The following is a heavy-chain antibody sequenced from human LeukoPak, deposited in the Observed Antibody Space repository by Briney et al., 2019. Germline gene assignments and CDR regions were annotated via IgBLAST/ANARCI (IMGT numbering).Heavy chain of an antibody. CDR2: INHSGST. J-gene: IGHJ5*02. CDR1: GGSFSGYY. CDR3: ASNVDYGDHRGWFDP. V-gene: IGHV4-34*01. Sequence: SETLSLTCAVSGGSFSGYYWSWIRQPPGKGLEWIGEINHSGSTNYNPSLKSRVTISVDTSKNQFSLKLSSVTAADTAVYYCASNVDYGDHRGWFDPWGQGTLVTVSS. D-gene: IGHD4-17*01.